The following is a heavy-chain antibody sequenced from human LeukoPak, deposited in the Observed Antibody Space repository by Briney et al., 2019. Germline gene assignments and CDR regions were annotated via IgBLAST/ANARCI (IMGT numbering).Heavy chain of an antibody. CDR2: ISYDGSNK. D-gene: IGHD3-9*01. CDR1: GFTFSSYA. CDR3: AREDDDILTGSYYFDY. Sequence: GGSLRLSCAASGFTFSSYAMHWVRQAPGKGLEWVAVISYDGSNKYYADSVKGRFTISRDNSKNTLYLLMNSLRAEDTAVYYCAREDDDILTGSYYFDYWGQGTLVTVSS. J-gene: IGHJ4*02. V-gene: IGHV3-30*04.